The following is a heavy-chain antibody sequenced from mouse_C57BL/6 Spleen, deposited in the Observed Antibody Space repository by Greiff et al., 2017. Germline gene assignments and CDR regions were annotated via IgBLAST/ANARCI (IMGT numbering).Heavy chain of an antibody. CDR3: ARRDTTVVAKGYFDY. CDR2: INPSSGYT. CDR1: GYTFTSYW. D-gene: IGHD1-1*01. J-gene: IGHJ2*01. V-gene: IGHV1-7*01. Sequence: VQLQQSGAELAKPGASVKLSCKASGYTFTSYWMHWVKQRPGQGLEWIGYINPSSGYTTYNQKFKDKATLTADKSSSTAYMQLSSLTYEDSAVYYCARRDTTVVAKGYFDYWGQGTTLTVSS.